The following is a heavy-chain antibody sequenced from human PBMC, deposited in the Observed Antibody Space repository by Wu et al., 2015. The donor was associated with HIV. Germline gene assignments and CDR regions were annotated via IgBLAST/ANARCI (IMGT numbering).Heavy chain of an antibody. J-gene: IGHJ4*02. CDR2: INHSGST. CDR1: GGPFSGYY. D-gene: IGHD3-9*01. V-gene: IGHV4-34*01. Sequence: QVQLQQWGAGLLKTSETLSLTCAVYGGPFSGYYWSWIRQSPGKGLEWLGEINHSGSTNYNPSLKSRVTISVDTSKNQFSLKLTSVTAADTAVYYCARGVGRRRLILRYEENYFDYWGQGSLVTVSS. CDR3: ARGVGRRRLILRYEENYFDY.